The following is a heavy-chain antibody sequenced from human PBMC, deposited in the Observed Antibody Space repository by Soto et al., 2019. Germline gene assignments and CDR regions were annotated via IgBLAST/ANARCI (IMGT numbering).Heavy chain of an antibody. J-gene: IGHJ6*02. V-gene: IGHV3-30*18. CDR1: GVTFSSYG. Sequence: PGGSLRLSCAASGVTFSSYGMHWVRQAPGKGLEWVAVISYDGSNKYYADSVKGRFTISRDNSKNTLYLQMNSLRAEDTAVYYCAKDLRSYGVYYYGMDVWGQGTTVTVSS. CDR2: ISYDGSNK. CDR3: AKDLRSYGVYYYGMDV. D-gene: IGHD1-26*01.